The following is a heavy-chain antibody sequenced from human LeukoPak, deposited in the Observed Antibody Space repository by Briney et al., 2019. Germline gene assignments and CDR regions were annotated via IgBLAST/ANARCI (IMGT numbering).Heavy chain of an antibody. CDR2: ISAYNGNT. D-gene: IGHD3-22*01. V-gene: IGHV1-18*01. Sequence: ASVKVSCKASGYTFTSYGISWVRQAPGQGPEWMGWISAYNGNTNYAQKLQGRVTMTTDTSTSTAYMELRSLRSDDTAVYYCARTPDYYDSSGLGGHAFDIWGQGTMVTVSS. J-gene: IGHJ3*02. CDR1: GYTFTSYG. CDR3: ARTPDYYDSSGLGGHAFDI.